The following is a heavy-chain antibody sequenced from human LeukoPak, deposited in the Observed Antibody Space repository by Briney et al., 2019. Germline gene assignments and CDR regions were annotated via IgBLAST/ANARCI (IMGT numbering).Heavy chain of an antibody. CDR3: ARLTGYYFDY. CDR2: INHSGST. D-gene: IGHD7-27*01. CDR1: GGSFSGYY. V-gene: IGHV4-34*01. J-gene: IGHJ4*02. Sequence: KPSETLSLTCAVYGGSFSGYYWSWIRQPPGKGLEWIGEINHSGSTNYNPSLKSRVTISVDTSKNQLSLKLSSVTAADTAVYYCARLTGYYFDYWGQGTLVTVSS.